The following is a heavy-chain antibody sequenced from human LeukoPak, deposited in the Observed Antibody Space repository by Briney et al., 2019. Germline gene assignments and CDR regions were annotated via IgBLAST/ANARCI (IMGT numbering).Heavy chain of an antibody. Sequence: GGSLRLSCAVSGITLSNYGMSWVRQAPGKGLEWVAGNTNYADSVKGRFTISRDNPKNTLYLQMNSLRAEDTAVYYCASASSHRIAAGGDYWGQGTLVTVSS. CDR3: ASASSHRIAAGGDY. V-gene: IGHV3-23*04. CDR2: NT. CDR1: GITLSNYG. J-gene: IGHJ4*02. D-gene: IGHD6-13*01.